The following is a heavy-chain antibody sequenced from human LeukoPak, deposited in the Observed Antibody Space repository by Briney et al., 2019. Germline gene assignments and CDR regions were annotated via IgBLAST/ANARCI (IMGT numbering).Heavy chain of an antibody. CDR2: IYTSGST. D-gene: IGHD4-23*01. CDR1: GYSISSGYY. V-gene: IGHV4-61*02. J-gene: IGHJ4*02. Sequence: SETLSLTCTVSGYSISSGYYWSWIRQPAGKGLEWIGRIYTSGSTNYNPSLKSRVTISVDTSKNQFSLKLSSVTAADTAVYYCARGGGPHFDYWGQGTLVTVSS. CDR3: ARGGGPHFDY.